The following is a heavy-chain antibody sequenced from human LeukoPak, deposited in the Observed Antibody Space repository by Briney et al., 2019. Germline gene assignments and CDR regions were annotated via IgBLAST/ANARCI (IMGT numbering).Heavy chain of an antibody. CDR1: GGSISSYY. D-gene: IGHD3-3*01. CDR2: IYYSGST. CDR3: ARGRRDFWSGFWFDP. V-gene: IGHV4-59*01. J-gene: IGHJ5*02. Sequence: SETLSLTCTVSGGSISSYYWSWIRQPPGKGLEWIGYIYYSGSTNYNPSLKSRVTISVDTSKNQFSLKLSSVTAADTAVYYCARGRRDFWSGFWFDPWGQGTLVTVSS.